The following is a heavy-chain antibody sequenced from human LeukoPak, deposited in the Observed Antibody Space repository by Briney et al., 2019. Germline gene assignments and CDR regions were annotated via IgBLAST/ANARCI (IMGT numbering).Heavy chain of an antibody. CDR3: AKEPSNWGWGYYFDY. CDR1: GFTFSSYA. J-gene: IGHJ4*02. D-gene: IGHD7-27*01. V-gene: IGHV3-23*01. CDR2: ISGSGGST. Sequence: GGSLRLSCAASGFTFSSYAMSWVRQAPGKGLEWVSAISGSGGSTYYADSVKGRFTISRDNSKNTLYLQMNSLRAGDTAVYYCAKEPSNWGWGYYFDYWGQGTLVTVSS.